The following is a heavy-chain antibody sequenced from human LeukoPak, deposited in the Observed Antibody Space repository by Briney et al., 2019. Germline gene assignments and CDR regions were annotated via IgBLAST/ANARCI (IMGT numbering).Heavy chain of an antibody. Sequence: ASVKVSCKASGYTFTSYAMHWVRQAPGQRLEWMGWINAGNGNTKYSQKFQGRVTITRDTSASTAYMELSSLRSEDTAVYYCARDFRRYGSGSYYPTFDPWGQGTLVTVSS. D-gene: IGHD3-10*01. V-gene: IGHV1-3*01. J-gene: IGHJ5*02. CDR1: GYTFTSYA. CDR3: ARDFRRYGSGSYYPTFDP. CDR2: INAGNGNT.